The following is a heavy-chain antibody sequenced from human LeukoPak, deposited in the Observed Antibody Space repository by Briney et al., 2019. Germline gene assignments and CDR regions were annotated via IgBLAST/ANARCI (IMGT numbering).Heavy chain of an antibody. V-gene: IGHV3-33*06. CDR2: IAIDGSKD. Sequence: PGRSLRLSCAASGVSFSSHGMHWVRQAPGKGLGRGTLIAIDGSKDYYADSVKGRFTISRDNSKNTLYLQLNGLRVEDTAVYYCAKGIGDCGDYFDYWGQGTLVTVSS. CDR3: AKGIGDCGDYFDY. J-gene: IGHJ4*02. CDR1: GVSFSSHG. D-gene: IGHD2-21*02.